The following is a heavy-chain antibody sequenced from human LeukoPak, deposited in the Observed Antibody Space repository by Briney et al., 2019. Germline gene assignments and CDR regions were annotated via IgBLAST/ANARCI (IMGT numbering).Heavy chain of an antibody. J-gene: IGHJ4*02. CDR3: ARDQDIAAAGPIHYYFDY. CDR1: GYTFTSYY. Sequence: GASVKVSCKASGYTFTSYYMHRVRQAPGQGLEWMGIINPSGGSTSYAQKFQGRVTMTRDTSTSTVYMELSSLRSEDTAVYYCARDQDIAAAGPIHYYFDYWGQGTLVTVSS. V-gene: IGHV1-46*01. CDR2: INPSGGST. D-gene: IGHD6-13*01.